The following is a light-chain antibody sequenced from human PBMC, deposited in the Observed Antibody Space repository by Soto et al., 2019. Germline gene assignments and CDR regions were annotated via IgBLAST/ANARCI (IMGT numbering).Light chain of an antibody. CDR1: KNDIGVYDF. CDR3: ESYAGSNTYV. Sequence: QSALTQPPSASGSPGQSVTISCTGTKNDIGVYDFVSWYQHHPGKAPRLIIYEVVQRPSGVPDRFSGSKSRNTASLTVSGLQAADEADYFCESYAGSNTYVFGSGTKVTVL. J-gene: IGLJ1*01. CDR2: EVV. V-gene: IGLV2-8*01.